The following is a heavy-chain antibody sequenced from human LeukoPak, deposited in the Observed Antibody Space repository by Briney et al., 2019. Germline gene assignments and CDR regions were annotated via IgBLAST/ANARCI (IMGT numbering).Heavy chain of an antibody. V-gene: IGHV3-11*01. Sequence: GGSLRLSCAASGFTFSDYYMSWIRQASGKGLEWVSYISSSGSTVYYADSVKGRFTISRDNAKNSLYLQMNSLRAEDTAVYYCARAFSGSPEWFDPWGQGTLVTVSS. CDR3: ARAFSGSPEWFDP. J-gene: IGHJ5*02. CDR1: GFTFSDYY. D-gene: IGHD1-26*01. CDR2: ISSSGSTV.